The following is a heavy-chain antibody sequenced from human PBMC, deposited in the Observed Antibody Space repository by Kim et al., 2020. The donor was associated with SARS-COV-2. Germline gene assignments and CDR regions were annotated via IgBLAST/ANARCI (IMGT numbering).Heavy chain of an antibody. CDR1: GGSFSGYY. D-gene: IGHD4-17*01. CDR3: ARKEAYGPRPFDY. Sequence: SETLSLTCAVYGGSFSGYYWSWIRQPPGKGLEWIGEINHTGSTNYNPSLKSRATISVDTSKNQFSLRLSSVTAADTAVYYCARKEAYGPRPFDYWGQGTLVTVSS. V-gene: IGHV4-34*01. J-gene: IGHJ4*02. CDR2: INHTGST.